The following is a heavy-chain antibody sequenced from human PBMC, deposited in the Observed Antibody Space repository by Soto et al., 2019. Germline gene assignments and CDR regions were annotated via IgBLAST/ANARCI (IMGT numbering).Heavy chain of an antibody. CDR3: ATVGRCYYGSSGCRTGPTYYYYYGMDV. Sequence: ASVKVSCKVSGYTLTELSMHWVRQAPGKGLEWMGGFDPEDGETIYAQKFQGRVTMTEDTSTDTAYMELSSLRSEDTAVYYCATVGRCYYGSSGCRTGPTYYYYYGMDVWGQGTTVTVSS. V-gene: IGHV1-24*01. CDR1: GYTLTELS. D-gene: IGHD3-22*01. CDR2: FDPEDGET. J-gene: IGHJ6*02.